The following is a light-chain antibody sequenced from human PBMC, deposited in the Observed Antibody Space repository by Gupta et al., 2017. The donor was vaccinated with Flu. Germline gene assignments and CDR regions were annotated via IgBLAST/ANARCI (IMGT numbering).Light chain of an antibody. CDR2: LGS. CDR3: RQPLISPST. Sequence: DIVMTQSPLSLAVTPGEPASISCRSSQSLLYSNGYNYVNWYLQKPGQSPQLLIHLGSNRASGVPDRFSGSGSGTDFTLKISRVEAEDVGVYYCRQPLISPSTFGQGTKVEIK. J-gene: IGKJ1*01. V-gene: IGKV2-28*01. CDR1: QSLLYSNGYNY.